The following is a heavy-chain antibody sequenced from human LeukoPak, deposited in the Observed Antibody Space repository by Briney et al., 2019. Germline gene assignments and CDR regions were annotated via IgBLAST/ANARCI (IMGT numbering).Heavy chain of an antibody. CDR2: INHSGST. Sequence: SETLSLTCAVYGGSFSGYYWSWIRQPPGKGLEWIGEINHSGSTNYNPSLKSRVTISVDTSKNQFSLKLSSVTAADTAVYYCARSSSGSYVWFDPWGQGTLVTVSS. J-gene: IGHJ5*02. V-gene: IGHV4-34*01. CDR1: GGSFSGYY. D-gene: IGHD3-10*01. CDR3: ARSSSGSYVWFDP.